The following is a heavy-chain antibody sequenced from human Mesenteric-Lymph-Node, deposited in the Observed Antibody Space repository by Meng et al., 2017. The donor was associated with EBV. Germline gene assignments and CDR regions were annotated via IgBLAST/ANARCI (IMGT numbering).Heavy chain of an antibody. V-gene: IGHV4-4*02. CDR3: GTMVARWGAENPNDY. Sequence: QESGPGLVKPSGTLSLSCAVSSGSISSSHWWSWVRQPPGKGLEWIGDIYHSGSTNYSPSLKSRVTMSMDTSNNQFSLRLTSVTAADTAVYYCGTMVARWGAENPNDYWGQGILVTVSS. CDR1: SGSISSSHW. D-gene: IGHD2-8*01. J-gene: IGHJ4*02. CDR2: IYHSGST.